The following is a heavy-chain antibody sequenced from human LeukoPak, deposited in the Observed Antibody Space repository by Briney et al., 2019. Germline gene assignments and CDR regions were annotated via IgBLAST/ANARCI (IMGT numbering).Heavy chain of an antibody. CDR3: AITVTGGIDY. D-gene: IGHD4-17*01. CDR1: GFTFSSYS. CDR2: ISSSSSYI. J-gene: IGHJ4*02. Sequence: GGSLRLSCAASGFTFSSYSMNWVRQAPGKGLEWVSSISSSSSYIYYADSVKGRFTISRDNAKNSLYLQMNSLRVEDTAVYYCAITVTGGIDYWGQGTLVTVSS. V-gene: IGHV3-21*01.